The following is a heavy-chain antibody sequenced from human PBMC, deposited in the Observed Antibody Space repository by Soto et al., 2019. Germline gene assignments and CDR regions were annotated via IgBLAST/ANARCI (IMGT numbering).Heavy chain of an antibody. V-gene: IGHV4-4*07. Sequence: QVQLQESGPGLVKPSETLSLTCTVSGGSITSYYWSWIRQTAGKGLEWIGRIYYTGYTKFRPSLQSRVTVSVDTAKSQVSLKLASVTAADTAVYYCAGDMRVFGGKDVWGQGTTVTVS. D-gene: IGHD3-3*01. CDR2: IYYTGYT. CDR1: GGSITSYY. CDR3: AGDMRVFGGKDV. J-gene: IGHJ6*02.